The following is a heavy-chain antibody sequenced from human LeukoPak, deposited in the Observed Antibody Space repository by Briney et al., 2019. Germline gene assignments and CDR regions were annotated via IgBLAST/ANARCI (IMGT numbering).Heavy chain of an antibody. CDR3: ARSYSKEGYWYFDL. Sequence: PSETLSLTCTVSGGSISSYYWSWIRQPPGKGLEWIGYIYYSGGTNYNPSLKSRVTISVDTSKNQFSLKLSSVTAADTAVYYCARSYSKEGYWYFDLWGRGTLVTVSS. D-gene: IGHD4-11*01. CDR1: GGSISSYY. J-gene: IGHJ2*01. CDR2: IYYSGGT. V-gene: IGHV4-59*01.